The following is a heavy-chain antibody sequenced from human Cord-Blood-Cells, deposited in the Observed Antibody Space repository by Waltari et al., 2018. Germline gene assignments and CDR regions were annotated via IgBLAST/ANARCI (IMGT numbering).Heavy chain of an antibody. CDR3: PSAPPLWELLFY. V-gene: IGHV4-34*01. CDR2: INHSGST. Sequence: QVQLQQWGAGLLKPSETLSLTCAVYGGSFSGYYLSWIRQPPGKGLEWIGEINHSGSTNSIPSLKTRDTISVDTSKHQSSLMVSSVIALSTSVYYCPSAPPLWELLFYWGQGTLVTVSS. D-gene: IGHD1-26*01. CDR1: GGSFSGYY. J-gene: IGHJ4*02.